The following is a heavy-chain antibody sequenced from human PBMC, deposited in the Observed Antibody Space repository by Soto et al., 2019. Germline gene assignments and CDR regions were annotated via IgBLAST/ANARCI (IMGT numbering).Heavy chain of an antibody. J-gene: IGHJ4*02. D-gene: IGHD1-26*01. CDR1: GYSFSTHW. Sequence: PGESLKISCEGSGYSFSTHWIAWVRQMPGKGLEFMGIIYPGDSDTRYSPSFQGQVTISADKSISTAYLQWSSLKASDTAMYYCARRGLGATPFDYWGQGTLVTVSS. CDR3: ARRGLGATPFDY. CDR2: IYPGDSDT. V-gene: IGHV5-51*01.